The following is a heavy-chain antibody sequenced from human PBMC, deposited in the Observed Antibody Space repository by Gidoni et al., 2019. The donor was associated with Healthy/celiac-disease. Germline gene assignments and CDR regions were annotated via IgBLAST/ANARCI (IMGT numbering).Heavy chain of an antibody. CDR1: GFTFSSYA. D-gene: IGHD6-6*01. J-gene: IGHJ4*02. Sequence: QVQLVESGGGVVQPGRSLRLSCAASGFTFSSYAMHWVRQAPGKGLEWVAVISYDGSNKYYADSVKGRFTISRDNSKNTLYLQMNSLRAEDTAVYYCARDRGSSRVLEYYFDYWGQGTLVTVSS. CDR3: ARDRGSSRVLEYYFDY. V-gene: IGHV3-30*01. CDR2: ISYDGSNK.